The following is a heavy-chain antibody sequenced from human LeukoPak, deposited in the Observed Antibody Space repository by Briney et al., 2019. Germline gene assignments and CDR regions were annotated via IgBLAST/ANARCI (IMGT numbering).Heavy chain of an antibody. CDR3: AKPQVTANWYYFHY. CDR2: IDTSSSTM. CDR1: AFTFSDYS. Sequence: PGGSLRLSCAASAFTFSDYSMNWVRQAPGKGLEWISYIDTSSSTMYYADSVMGRFTISRDNAKESLYLQMNSLRPDDTAVYFCAKPQVTANWYYFHYWGQGTLVTVSS. V-gene: IGHV3-48*01. D-gene: IGHD2-21*02. J-gene: IGHJ4*02.